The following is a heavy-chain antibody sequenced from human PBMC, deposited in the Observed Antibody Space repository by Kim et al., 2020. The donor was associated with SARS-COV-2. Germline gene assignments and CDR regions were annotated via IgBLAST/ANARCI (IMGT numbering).Heavy chain of an antibody. D-gene: IGHD6-13*01. CDR2: ISSTGSII. Sequence: GGSLRLSCAASGFTFSSYAMTWVRQAPGKGLEWVSFISSTGSIIYYADSVECRFTISRDNAKNSVSLQMNSLRDEDTAMYYCASRGYYIDFWGQGTLVTVSS. J-gene: IGHJ4*02. CDR3: ASRGYYIDF. CDR1: GFTFSSYA. V-gene: IGHV3-48*02.